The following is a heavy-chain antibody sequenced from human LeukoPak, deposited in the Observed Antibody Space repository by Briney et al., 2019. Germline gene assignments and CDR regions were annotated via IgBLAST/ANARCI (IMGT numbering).Heavy chain of an antibody. CDR1: GFTFSSYA. J-gene: IGHJ4*02. CDR2: ISGSGGST. Sequence: GGSLRLSCAASGFTFSSYAMSWVRQAPGKGLEWVSAISGSGGSTYYGDSVKGRFTISRDNSKNTLDLQMNRLRAEDTAVYYCAKPSGAAPTNWGQGTLVTVSS. V-gene: IGHV3-23*01. D-gene: IGHD6-13*01. CDR3: AKPSGAAPTN.